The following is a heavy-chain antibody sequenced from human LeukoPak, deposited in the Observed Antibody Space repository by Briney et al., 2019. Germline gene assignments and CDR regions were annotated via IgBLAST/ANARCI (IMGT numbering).Heavy chain of an antibody. D-gene: IGHD2-8*01. J-gene: IGHJ4*02. V-gene: IGHV3-66*02. CDR1: GFTVSSDY. Sequence: PGGSLRLSCAASGFTVSSDYMSWVRQAPGKGLEWVSAIYSGGSTYYADSVKGRFTISRDNSKNTLYLQMNSLRAEDTAVYYCARAVNGGSSFDYWGQGTLVTVSS. CDR3: ARAVNGGSSFDY. CDR2: IYSGGST.